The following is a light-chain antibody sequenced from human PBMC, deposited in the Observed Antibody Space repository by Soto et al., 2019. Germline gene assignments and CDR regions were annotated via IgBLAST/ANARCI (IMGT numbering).Light chain of an antibody. J-gene: IGLJ1*01. V-gene: IGLV2-11*01. CDR2: DVS. CDR3: CSYAGSYVV. CDR1: SSDVGGYNY. Sequence: QSVLTQPRSVSGSPGQSVTISCTGTSSDVGGYNYASWYQQHPGKAPKLMIYDVSKRPSGVPDRFSGSKSGNTASLTISGLQAEDEADYYCCSYAGSYVVFGTGTKVTVL.